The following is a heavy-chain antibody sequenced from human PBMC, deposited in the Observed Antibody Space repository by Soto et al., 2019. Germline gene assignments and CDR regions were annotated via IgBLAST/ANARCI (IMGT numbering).Heavy chain of an antibody. J-gene: IGHJ6*03. CDR1: GFIVSNNY. Sequence: GGSLRLSCAASGFIVSNNYMSWVRQAPGKGLEWVSVIYSGGSTNYADSVKGRFTISRDNTKNTLYLQMNTVRAEDTAVYYCGRVYYYYYSMDVWGKGTTVTVSS. CDR3: GRVYYYYYSMDV. CDR2: IYSGGST. V-gene: IGHV3-66*01. D-gene: IGHD2-8*01.